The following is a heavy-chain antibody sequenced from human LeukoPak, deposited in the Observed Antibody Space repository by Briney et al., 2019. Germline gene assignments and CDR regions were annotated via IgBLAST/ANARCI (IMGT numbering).Heavy chain of an antibody. Sequence: ASVKVSCKASGYTFTSYGISWVRQAPGQGLEWMGWISAYNGNTNYAQKLQGRVTMTTDTSASTAYMELRSLRSDDTAVYYCAASAVAGTLDYWGQGTLVTVSS. D-gene: IGHD6-19*01. J-gene: IGHJ4*02. CDR3: AASAVAGTLDY. V-gene: IGHV1-18*01. CDR1: GYTFTSYG. CDR2: ISAYNGNT.